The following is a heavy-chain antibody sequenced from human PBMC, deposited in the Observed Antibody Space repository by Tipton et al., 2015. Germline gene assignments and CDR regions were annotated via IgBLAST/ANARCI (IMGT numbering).Heavy chain of an antibody. CDR1: GGSFSGYY. J-gene: IGHJ4*02. Sequence: TLSLTCAVYGGSFSGYYWSWVRQPPGKGLEWIGEINQSGSSNYNPSLKSRVTISLDTSKNQFSLKLSSVTAADTAVYYCARLEMTTKGGLDYWGQGTLVTVSS. V-gene: IGHV4-34*01. D-gene: IGHD5-24*01. CDR3: ARLEMTTKGGLDY. CDR2: INQSGSS.